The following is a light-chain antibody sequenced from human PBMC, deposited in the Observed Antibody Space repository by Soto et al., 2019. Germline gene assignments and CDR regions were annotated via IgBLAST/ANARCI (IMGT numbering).Light chain of an antibody. CDR1: QSVSSSY. CDR2: GAS. V-gene: IGKV3-20*01. J-gene: IGKJ1*01. Sequence: EIVLTQSPGTLSLSPGERATLSCRASQSVSSSYLAWYQQKPGQAPRLLMYGASSRATGIPDRFSGSGSGTDFTLIISRLEPEDFAVYSCQQYGSSPRTFGQGTKVEIK. CDR3: QQYGSSPRT.